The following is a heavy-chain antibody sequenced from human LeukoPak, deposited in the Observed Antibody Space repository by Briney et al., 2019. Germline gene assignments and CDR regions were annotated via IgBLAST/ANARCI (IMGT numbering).Heavy chain of an antibody. CDR1: GFTVSPDY. D-gene: IGHD6-19*01. CDR2: IYSGGST. V-gene: IGHV3-53*01. CDR3: ATEKAVDSTFLDY. Sequence: GGSLRLSCAASGFTVSPDYMSWVRQASGKGLEWVSVIYSGGSTDYADSVKGRFTISRDKSKNTLYLQMNSLRAEDTAVYYCATEKAVDSTFLDYWGQGTLVTVSS. J-gene: IGHJ4*02.